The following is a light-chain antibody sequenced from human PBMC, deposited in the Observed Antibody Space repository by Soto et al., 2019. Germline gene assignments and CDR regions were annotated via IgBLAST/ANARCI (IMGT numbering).Light chain of an antibody. CDR3: ETGDSNTGV. V-gene: IGLV4-60*02. J-gene: IGLJ3*02. CDR2: LEGSGSY. CDR1: SGHSSYI. Sequence: QSVLTQSSSASASLGSSVKLTCTLSSGHSSYIIAWHQQQPGKAPRYLLKLEGSGSYNKGSGVPDRFSGSSSGADRYLTISNLQFEDEADYYCETGDSNTGVFGGGTQLTVL.